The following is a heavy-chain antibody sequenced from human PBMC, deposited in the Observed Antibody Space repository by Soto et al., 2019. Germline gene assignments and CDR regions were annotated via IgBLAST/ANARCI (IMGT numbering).Heavy chain of an antibody. V-gene: IGHV4-31*03. CDR2: IYYSGTT. J-gene: IGHJ5*02. Sequence: QVQLQESGPGLVKPSQTLSLTCTVSGGSISNDGYYWSWIRQHPGKGLEWIGYIYYSGTTYYNPSLKRRVTISVDTSKNQFSLKLSSVTAADTAVYYCARDGRHDSTGPWGQGTLVTVSS. CDR1: GGSISNDGYY. CDR3: ARDGRHDSTGP. D-gene: IGHD3-22*01.